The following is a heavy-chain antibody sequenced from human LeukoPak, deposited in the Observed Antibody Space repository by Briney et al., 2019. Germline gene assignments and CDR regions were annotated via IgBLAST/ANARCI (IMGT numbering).Heavy chain of an antibody. Sequence: GGSLRLSCAASGFTFSSYWTSWVRQAPGKGLEWVANIKQDGSDKNYVDSVKGRFTISKDNAKNLLSLEMNGLRAEDTAVYYCATYKNQLRTVYFDYWGQGTLVTVSS. D-gene: IGHD1-1*01. V-gene: IGHV3-7*02. J-gene: IGHJ4*02. CDR1: GFTFSSYW. CDR3: ATYKNQLRTVYFDY. CDR2: IKQDGSDK.